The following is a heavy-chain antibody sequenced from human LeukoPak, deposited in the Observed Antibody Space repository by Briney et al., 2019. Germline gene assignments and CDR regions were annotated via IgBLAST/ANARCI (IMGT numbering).Heavy chain of an antibody. Sequence: SVKVSCKASGYTFTSYYMHWVRQAPGQGLEWMGGIIPIFGTANYAQKFQGRVTITADESTSTAYMELSSLRSEDTAVYYCARGFYYYDSSGYQFDPWGQGTLVTVSS. CDR2: IIPIFGTA. V-gene: IGHV1-69*13. J-gene: IGHJ5*02. CDR1: GYTFTSYY. D-gene: IGHD3-22*01. CDR3: ARGFYYYDSSGYQFDP.